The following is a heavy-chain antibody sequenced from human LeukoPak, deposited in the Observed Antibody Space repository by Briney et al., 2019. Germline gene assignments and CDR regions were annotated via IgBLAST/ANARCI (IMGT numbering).Heavy chain of an antibody. D-gene: IGHD4-17*01. J-gene: IGHJ4*02. Sequence: GGSLRLSCAASGFTFSSYEMNWVRQAPGKGLEWVSYISSSGSTIYYADSVRGRFTISRDNAKNSLYLQMNSLRAEDTAVYYCAKRPSDYGDYVSYFDYWGQGTLVTVSS. CDR2: ISSSGSTI. V-gene: IGHV3-48*03. CDR3: AKRPSDYGDYVSYFDY. CDR1: GFTFSSYE.